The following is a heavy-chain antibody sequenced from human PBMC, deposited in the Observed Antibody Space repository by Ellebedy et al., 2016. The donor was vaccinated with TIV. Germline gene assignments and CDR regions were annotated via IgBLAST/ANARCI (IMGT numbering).Heavy chain of an antibody. CDR3: ARYDGSGYALEY. CDR2: IKQDGSVK. J-gene: IGHJ4*02. Sequence: PGGSLRLSCAASGFNFTSYGMHWVRQASGKGLEWVASIKQDGSVKYYVDSVKGRFTISRDNAKNSLHLQMNSLTAEDTAVYYCARYDGSGYALEYWGQGTLVTVSS. CDR1: GFNFTSYG. V-gene: IGHV3-7*03. D-gene: IGHD3-22*01.